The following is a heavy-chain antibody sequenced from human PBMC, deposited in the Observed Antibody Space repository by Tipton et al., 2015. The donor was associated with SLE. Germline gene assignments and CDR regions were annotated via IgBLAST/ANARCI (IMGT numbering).Heavy chain of an antibody. D-gene: IGHD2-21*02. CDR3: ARFGGDPCHWYFDL. CDR2: INHSGST. V-gene: IGHV4-34*01. CDR1: GGSFSGYY. Sequence: QVQLVQSGAEVKPSETLSLTCAVYGGSFSGYYWSWIRQPPGKGLEWIGEINHSGSTNYNPSLKSRVTISVDTSKNQFSLKLSSVTAADTAVYYCARFGGDPCHWYFDLWGRGTLVTVSS. J-gene: IGHJ2*01.